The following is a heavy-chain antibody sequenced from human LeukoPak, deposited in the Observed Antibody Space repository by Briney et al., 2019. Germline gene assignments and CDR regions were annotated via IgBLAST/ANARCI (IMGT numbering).Heavy chain of an antibody. CDR2: IYHSGST. Sequence: PSETLSLTCAVSGGSISSGGYSWSWIRQPPGKGLEWIGYIYHSGSTYYNPSLKSRVTISVDTSKNQFSLKLSSVTAADTAVYYCARVKGRTSKNAFDIWGQGTMVTVSS. D-gene: IGHD2-2*01. J-gene: IGHJ3*02. V-gene: IGHV4-30-2*01. CDR1: GGSISSGGYS. CDR3: ARVKGRTSKNAFDI.